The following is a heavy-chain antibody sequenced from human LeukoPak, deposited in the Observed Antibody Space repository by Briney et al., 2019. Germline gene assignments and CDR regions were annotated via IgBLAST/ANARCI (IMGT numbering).Heavy chain of an antibody. V-gene: IGHV1-69*13. Sequence: SVKVSCKASGYTFTSYDINWVRQATGQGLEWMGGIIPIFGTASYAQKFQGRVTITADESTSTAYMELSSLRSEDTAVYYCARVVWFGELWWFDPWGQGTLVTVSS. CDR3: ARVVWFGELWWFDP. CDR1: GYTFTSYD. CDR2: IIPIFGTA. J-gene: IGHJ5*02. D-gene: IGHD3-10*01.